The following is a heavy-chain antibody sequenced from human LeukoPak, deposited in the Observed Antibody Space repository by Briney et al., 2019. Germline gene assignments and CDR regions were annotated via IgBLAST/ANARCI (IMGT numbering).Heavy chain of an antibody. V-gene: IGHV4-4*07. CDR1: DGSIITYY. Sequence: SETLSLTCTVSDGSIITYYWNWIRQPAGKGLEWIGRIYTSGSTNYNPSLKSRVTISVDTSKNQFSLKLSSVTAADTAVYYCARDAVNNGYYLPFDYWGQGTLVTVSS. CDR3: ARDAVNNGYYLPFDY. J-gene: IGHJ4*02. CDR2: IYTSGST. D-gene: IGHD3-22*01.